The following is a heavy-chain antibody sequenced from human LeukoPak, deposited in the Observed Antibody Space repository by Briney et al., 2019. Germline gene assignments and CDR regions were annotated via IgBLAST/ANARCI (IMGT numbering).Heavy chain of an antibody. J-gene: IGHJ4*02. Sequence: GRSLRLSCAASGFTFSSYAMHWVRQAPGKGLEWVAFIRYDGSNKYYADSVKGRFTISRDNSKNTLYLQMNSLRAEDTAVYYCAKDTADIVATTFDYWGQGTLVTVSS. CDR1: GFTFSSYA. CDR3: AKDTADIVATTFDY. D-gene: IGHD5-12*01. CDR2: IRYDGSNK. V-gene: IGHV3-30*02.